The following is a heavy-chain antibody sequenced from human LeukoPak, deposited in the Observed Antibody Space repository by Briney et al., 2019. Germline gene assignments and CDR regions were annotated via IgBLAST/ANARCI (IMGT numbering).Heavy chain of an antibody. Sequence: SETLSLTCAVYGGSFSGYYWSWIRQPPGKGLEWIGEINHSGSTNYNPSLKSRVTISVDTSKNQFSLKLSSVTAADTAVYYCARALVDTAMGTDYWGQGTLVTVSS. J-gene: IGHJ4*02. CDR2: INHSGST. CDR1: GGSFSGYY. D-gene: IGHD5-18*01. V-gene: IGHV4-34*01. CDR3: ARALVDTAMGTDY.